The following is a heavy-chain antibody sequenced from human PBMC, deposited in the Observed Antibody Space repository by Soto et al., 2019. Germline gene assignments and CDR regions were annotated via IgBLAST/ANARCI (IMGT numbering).Heavy chain of an antibody. CDR1: GFTFNSYV. Sequence: GGSLRLSCTASGFTFNSYVMSWVRQAPGKGLEWASTISGSGGSTYYADSVKGRFTISRDNSKNTLFLQMNSLRAEDTAVYYCAKDLGATVVGRRPYWYFDLWGRGTLVTVSS. CDR3: AKDLGATVVGRRPYWYFDL. J-gene: IGHJ2*01. V-gene: IGHV3-23*01. D-gene: IGHD6-19*01. CDR2: ISGSGGST.